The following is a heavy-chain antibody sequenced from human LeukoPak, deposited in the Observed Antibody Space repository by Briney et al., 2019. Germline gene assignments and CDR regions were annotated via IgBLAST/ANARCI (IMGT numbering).Heavy chain of an antibody. CDR3: AKDLWPYYYDSSGYRNWVDP. Sequence: GGSLRLTCAASGFTFSSYAMSWVRQAPGKGLEWVSAISGSGGSTYYADSVKGRFTISRDNSKNTLYLQMNSLRAEDTAVYYCAKDLWPYYYDSSGYRNWVDPWGQGTLVTVSS. V-gene: IGHV3-23*01. J-gene: IGHJ5*02. D-gene: IGHD3-22*01. CDR1: GFTFSSYA. CDR2: ISGSGGST.